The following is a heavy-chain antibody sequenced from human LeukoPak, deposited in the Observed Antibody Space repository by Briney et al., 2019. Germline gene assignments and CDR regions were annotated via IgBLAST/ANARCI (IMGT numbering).Heavy chain of an antibody. V-gene: IGHV3-23*01. D-gene: IGHD1-26*01. CDR2: LSGSGDST. CDR3: AKDRRVGVTPCFDY. J-gene: IGHJ4*02. Sequence: GGSLRLSCAASGFMFSTYAMTWVRQAPGKGLEWVSSLSGSGDSTYYADSVRGRSTISRDNSNNTLHLQMDSLRAEDTAVYYCAKDRRVGVTPCFDYWGQGALVTVSS. CDR1: GFMFSTYA.